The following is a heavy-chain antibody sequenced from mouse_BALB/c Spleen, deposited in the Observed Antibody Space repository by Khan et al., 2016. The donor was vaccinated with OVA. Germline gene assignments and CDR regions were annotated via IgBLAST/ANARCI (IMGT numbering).Heavy chain of an antibody. CDR3: ATSYFYGYYFDY. Sequence: EVELVESGGGLVQPGGSRKLSCTASGFTFSSYGMHWVRQAPEKGLEWVAYLSGDSSTIYYADTVKGRFTISRDNPNNTLFLQMTSLMSEDTARYYCATSYFYGYYFDYWGPGTTLTVSS. V-gene: IGHV5-17*02. J-gene: IGHJ2*01. CDR2: LSGDSSTI. D-gene: IGHD1-1*01. CDR1: GFTFSSYG.